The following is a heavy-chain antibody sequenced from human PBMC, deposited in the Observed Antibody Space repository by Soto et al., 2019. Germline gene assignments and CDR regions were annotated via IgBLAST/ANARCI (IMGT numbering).Heavy chain of an antibody. CDR3: AHRGGMEYFDS. J-gene: IGHJ4*02. CDR1: GFSLNTRGEG. V-gene: IGHV2-5*02. Sequence: QITLEESGPTLVKPTQTLTLTCSFSGFSLNTRGEGVGWIRQPPGKALEWLALIYWDDDKRYSPSLDYRLTITKDTSKNQVVLTMTNIDPVDTATYYCAHRGGMEYFDSWGQGTLVTVSS. D-gene: IGHD3-16*01. CDR2: IYWDDDK.